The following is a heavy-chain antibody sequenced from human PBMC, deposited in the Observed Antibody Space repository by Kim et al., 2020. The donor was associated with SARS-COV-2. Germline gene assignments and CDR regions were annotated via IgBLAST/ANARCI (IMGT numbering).Heavy chain of an antibody. CDR3: ARHEDLDYYGVDV. CDR1: GDSIKRTTHY. J-gene: IGHJ6*01. V-gene: IGHV4-39*02. CDR2: NNYSGTT. D-gene: IGHD2-15*01. Sequence: SETLSLSCTVSGDSIKRTTHYWAWIRQPPGKGPVWIGSNNYSGTTYYNPSLESRVTISVDTSKNHLSLEVTSVIAADTAVYYCARHEDLDYYGVDVWGQGTTVIVSS.